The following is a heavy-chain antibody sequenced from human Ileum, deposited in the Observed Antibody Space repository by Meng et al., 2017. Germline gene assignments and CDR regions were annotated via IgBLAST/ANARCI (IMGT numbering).Heavy chain of an antibody. V-gene: IGHV4-4*02. D-gene: IGHD3-10*01. CDR1: GGSISSNNW. CDR3: ARWFYYGSGSYLGP. Sequence: GSLRLSCAVSGGSISSNNWWSWVRQSPGKGLEWIGEIYQSGSTNYNPSLKSRVTISVDKSKNQFSLKLRSVTAADTAVYYCARWFYYGSGSYLGPWGQGNRV. CDR2: IYQSGST. J-gene: IGHJ5*01.